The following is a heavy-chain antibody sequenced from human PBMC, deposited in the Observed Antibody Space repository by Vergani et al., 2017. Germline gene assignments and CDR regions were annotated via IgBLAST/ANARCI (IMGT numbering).Heavy chain of an antibody. Sequence: QVQLVQSGAEVKKPGASMKVSCKASGYTFTGYYMHWVRQAPGQGLEWMGWINPNSGGTNYAQKFQGRVTMTRDTSTSTAYMELSRLRSDDTAVYYCARGPELGISSNGIDYWGQGTLVTVSS. V-gene: IGHV1-2*02. CDR2: INPNSGGT. CDR1: GYTFTGYY. CDR3: ARGPELGISSNGIDY. D-gene: IGHD7-27*01. J-gene: IGHJ4*02.